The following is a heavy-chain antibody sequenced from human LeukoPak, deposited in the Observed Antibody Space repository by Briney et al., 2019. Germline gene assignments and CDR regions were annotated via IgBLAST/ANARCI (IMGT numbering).Heavy chain of an antibody. Sequence: SETLSLTCTVSGGSISSGGYYWSWIRQHPGKGLEWIGYIYYSGSTYYNPSLKSRVTISVDTSKNQFSLKLSSVTAADTGVYYCARDATDSGIDPWGQGTLVTVSS. CDR2: IYYSGST. V-gene: IGHV4-31*03. D-gene: IGHD3-10*01. J-gene: IGHJ5*02. CDR3: ARDATDSGIDP. CDR1: GGSISSGGYY.